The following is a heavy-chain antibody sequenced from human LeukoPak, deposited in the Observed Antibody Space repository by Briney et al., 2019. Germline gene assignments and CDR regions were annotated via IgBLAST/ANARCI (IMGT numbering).Heavy chain of an antibody. CDR3: ARDKEMATRHDAFDI. J-gene: IGHJ3*02. CDR1: GYTFTSYY. V-gene: IGHV1-46*01. D-gene: IGHD5-24*01. Sequence: ASVKVSCKASGYTFTSYYMHWVRQAPGQGLEWMGIINPSGGSTSYAQKFQGRVTMTRDTSTSTVYMELSSLRSEDTAVYYCARDKEMATRHDAFDIWGQGTMVTVSS. CDR2: INPSGGST.